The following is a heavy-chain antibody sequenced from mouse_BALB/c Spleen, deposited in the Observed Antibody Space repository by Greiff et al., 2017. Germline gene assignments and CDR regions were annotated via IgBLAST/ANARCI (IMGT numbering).Heavy chain of an antibody. V-gene: IGHV2-6-4*01. J-gene: IGHJ2*01. CDR2: IWGGGST. D-gene: IGHD4-1*01. Sequence: VKVAESGPGLVAPSQSLSITCTVSGFSLSRYSVHWVRQPPGKGLEWLGMIWGGGSTDYNSALKSRLSISKDNSKSQVFLKMNSLQTDDTAMYYCATSNSLPYYFDYWGQGTTLTVSS. CDR1: GFSLSRYS. CDR3: ATSNSLPYYFDY.